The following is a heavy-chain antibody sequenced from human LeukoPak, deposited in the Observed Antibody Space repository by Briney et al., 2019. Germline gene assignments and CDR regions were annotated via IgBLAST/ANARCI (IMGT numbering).Heavy chain of an antibody. V-gene: IGHV3-9*01. Sequence: AGGSLRLSCAASGFTFDDYAMHWVRHAPGKGLEWVSGISWNSGSIGYADSVKGRFTISRDNSNNMLYLQMNSLRAEDTAVYFCAKEWVYEKDCYWGQGTLVTVSS. J-gene: IGHJ4*02. CDR3: AKEWVYEKDCY. CDR1: GFTFDDYA. D-gene: IGHD5/OR15-5a*01. CDR2: ISWNSGSI.